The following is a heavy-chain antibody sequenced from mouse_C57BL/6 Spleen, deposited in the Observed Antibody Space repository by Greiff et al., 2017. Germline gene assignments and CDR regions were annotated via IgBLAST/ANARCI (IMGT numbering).Heavy chain of an antibody. CDR3: ARNYGTHFDV. D-gene: IGHD1-1*01. V-gene: IGHV1-61*01. J-gene: IGHJ1*03. Sequence: QVQLKQPGAELVRPGSSVKLSCKASGYTFTSYWMDWVKQRPGQGLEWIGNIYPSDSETHYNQKFKDKATLTVDKSSSTAYMQLSSLTSEDSAVYYCARNYGTHFDVWGTGTTVTVSS. CDR2: IYPSDSET. CDR1: GYTFTSYW.